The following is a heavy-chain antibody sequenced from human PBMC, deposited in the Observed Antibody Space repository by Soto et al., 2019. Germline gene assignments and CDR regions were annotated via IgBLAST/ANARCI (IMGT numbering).Heavy chain of an antibody. CDR2: IIPIFGTA. CDR1: GGTFSSYA. V-gene: IGHV1-69*01. D-gene: IGHD2-15*01. J-gene: IGHJ5*02. Sequence: QVQLVQSGAEVKKPGSSVKVSCKASGGTFSSYAISWVRQAPGQGLEWMGGIIPIFGTANYAQKFQGRVTITADESTSTAYMELSSLRSEDTAVYYCAREGISRLPHFHIRFDPWGQGTLVTVSS. CDR3: AREGISRLPHFHIRFDP.